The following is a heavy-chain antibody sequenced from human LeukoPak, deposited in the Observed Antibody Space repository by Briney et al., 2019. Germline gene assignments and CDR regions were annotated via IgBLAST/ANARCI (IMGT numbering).Heavy chain of an antibody. CDR2: MNPNSGNT. J-gene: IGHJ4*02. CDR3: ARGLGKAFAPDY. D-gene: IGHD4-23*01. V-gene: IGHV1-8*01. CDR1: GYTFTSYD. Sequence: GASVKVSCKASGYTFTSYDINWVRQATGQGLEWMGWMNPNSGNTGYAQKFQGRVTMTRNTSISTAYMELSGLRSEDTAVYYCARGLGKAFAPDYWGQGTLVTVSS.